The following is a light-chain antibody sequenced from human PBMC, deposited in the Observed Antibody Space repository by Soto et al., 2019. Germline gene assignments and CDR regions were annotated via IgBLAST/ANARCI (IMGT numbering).Light chain of an antibody. V-gene: IGKV3D-20*01. CDR3: HQYGSSPWT. CDR2: DAS. CDR1: QIVSSIY. J-gene: IGKJ1*01. Sequence: EIVLTQSPATLSLSPGERATLSCGASQIVSSIYLAWYQQRPGLAPRVVIYDASSRATGIPDRFSGSGPGTDFTLTISRLEPEDVAVYYCHQYGSSPWTFGQGTQVEIK.